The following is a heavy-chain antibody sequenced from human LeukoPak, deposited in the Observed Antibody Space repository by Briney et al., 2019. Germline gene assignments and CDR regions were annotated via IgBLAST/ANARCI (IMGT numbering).Heavy chain of an antibody. J-gene: IGHJ3*02. CDR2: ISSSSSTI. Sequence: GGSLRLSCAASGFTFSSYSMNWVRQAPGKGLEWVSYISSSSSTIYYADSEKGRFTISRDNAKNSLYLQINSLRAEDTAVYYCARAFPSGRTLKAAFDIWGQGTMVTVSS. D-gene: IGHD2-15*01. CDR1: GFTFSSYS. V-gene: IGHV3-48*04. CDR3: ARAFPSGRTLKAAFDI.